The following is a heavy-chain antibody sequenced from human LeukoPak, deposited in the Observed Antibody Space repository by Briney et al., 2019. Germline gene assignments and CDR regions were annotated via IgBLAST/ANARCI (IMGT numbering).Heavy chain of an antibody. CDR3: ARDAGTFNY. CDR2: ISSSSTSI. CDR1: GFTFSSYS. Sequence: GGSLRLPCAASGFTFSSYSMNWVRQAPGTGLEWVSYISSSSTSIYYADSVKGRFTISRDNAKNSLSLQMNSLRAEDTAAYYCARDAGTFNYWGQGTLVTVSS. J-gene: IGHJ4*02. V-gene: IGHV3-48*01. D-gene: IGHD1-26*01.